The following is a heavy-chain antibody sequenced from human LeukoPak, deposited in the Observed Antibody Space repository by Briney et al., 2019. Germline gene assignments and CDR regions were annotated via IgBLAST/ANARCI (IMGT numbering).Heavy chain of an antibody. CDR1: GFPFSSYW. D-gene: IGHD5-24*01. CDR3: TRVGYIDEGIDY. CDR2: IKQDGSKK. Sequence: TGGSLRLSCVASGFPFSSYWMTWVRQAPGKGLEWVANIKQDGSKKSYVDSVKGRFTISRDNAGNSLYLQMNSLRAEDTAIYYCTRVGYIDEGIDYWGQGTLVTVSS. J-gene: IGHJ4*02. V-gene: IGHV3-7*04.